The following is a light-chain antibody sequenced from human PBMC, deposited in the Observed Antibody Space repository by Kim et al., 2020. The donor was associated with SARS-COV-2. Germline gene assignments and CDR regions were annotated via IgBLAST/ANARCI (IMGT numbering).Light chain of an antibody. J-gene: IGKJ3*01. CDR2: AAS. Sequence: ASTGDTVTITGRASQGISSHVGWYQQKPGKVPKLLIYAASTLQSGVPSRFSGSGSGTDFTLSISRLQPEDFATYYCQQYYSYPVTFGPGTKVDIK. V-gene: IGKV1-8*01. CDR3: QQYYSYPVT. CDR1: QGISSH.